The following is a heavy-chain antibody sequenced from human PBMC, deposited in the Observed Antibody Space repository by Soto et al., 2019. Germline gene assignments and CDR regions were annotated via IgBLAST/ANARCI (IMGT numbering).Heavy chain of an antibody. V-gene: IGHV1-69*01. CDR3: ARSIGSGGVVGGFDY. Sequence: QVQLVQSGAEVKKPGSAVKVSCKASGGTFTKYAMNWVRQAPGQGPEWMGGIIPIFDTPRYAQRFQGRVTITVDESTNTAYVDLSSLTFEDTAMHYCARSIGSGGVVGGFDYWGQGTLVTVSS. D-gene: IGHD3-16*02. J-gene: IGHJ4*02. CDR2: IIPIFDTP. CDR1: GGTFTKYA.